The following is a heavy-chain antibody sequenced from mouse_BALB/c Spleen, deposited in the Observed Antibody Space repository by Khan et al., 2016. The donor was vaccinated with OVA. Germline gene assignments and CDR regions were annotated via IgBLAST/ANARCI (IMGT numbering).Heavy chain of an antibody. D-gene: IGHD2-1*01. Sequence: QVQLQQSGPELVKPGASVKMSCKASGYTFTDYIMSWVKQRTGQGLEWIGEIYPGSGSTYYNEKFKGKATLTADTSSNTAYMHLSSLTSEDSAVYFCARSPYGNSFAYWGQGTLFTVSA. CDR1: GYTFTDYI. J-gene: IGHJ3*01. CDR3: ARSPYGNSFAY. CDR2: IYPGSGST. V-gene: IGHV1-77*01.